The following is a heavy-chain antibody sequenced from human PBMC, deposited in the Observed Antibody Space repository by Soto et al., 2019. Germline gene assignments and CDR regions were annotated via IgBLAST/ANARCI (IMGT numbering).Heavy chain of an antibody. V-gene: IGHV1-69*13. Sequence: ASVKVSCKASGGTFGSDAITWVRRAPGQGLEWLGGIIPILNSPAYAQKFQARVVITADEITNTAYMELNRLRVEDTAVYYCVRDRPNTESLTGYFDTWGQGTPVTVSS. D-gene: IGHD3-9*01. CDR3: VRDRPNTESLTGYFDT. J-gene: IGHJ4*02. CDR1: GGTFGSDA. CDR2: IIPILNSP.